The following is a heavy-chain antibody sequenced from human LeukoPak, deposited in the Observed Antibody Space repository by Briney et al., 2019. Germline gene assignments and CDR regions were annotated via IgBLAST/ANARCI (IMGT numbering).Heavy chain of an antibody. D-gene: IGHD6-19*01. CDR2: INSDGSST. CDR1: GFTFSSYW. Sequence: GGSLRLSCAASGFTFSSYWMHWVRHAPGKGVVWVSRINSDGSSTSYADSVKGRFTISRDNAKNTLYLQMNSLRAEDTAVYYCARVLYRQWLVQYSEYGMDVWGQGTTVTVSS. V-gene: IGHV3-74*01. CDR3: ARVLYRQWLVQYSEYGMDV. J-gene: IGHJ6*02.